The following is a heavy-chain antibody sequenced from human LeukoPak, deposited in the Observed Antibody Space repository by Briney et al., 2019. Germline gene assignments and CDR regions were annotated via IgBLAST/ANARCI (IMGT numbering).Heavy chain of an antibody. V-gene: IGHV4-39*01. D-gene: IGHD6-13*01. CDR2: IYYSGST. CDR3: ASQVRDSSSWSMSYYYYMDV. J-gene: IGHJ6*03. Sequence: SETLSLTFTGSGGSISSSSYYWGWIRQPPGKGLEWIGSIYYSGSTYYNPSLKSRVTISVDTSKNQFSLKLSSVTAADTAVYYCASQVRDSSSWSMSYYYYMDVWGKGTTVTISS. CDR1: GGSISSSSYY.